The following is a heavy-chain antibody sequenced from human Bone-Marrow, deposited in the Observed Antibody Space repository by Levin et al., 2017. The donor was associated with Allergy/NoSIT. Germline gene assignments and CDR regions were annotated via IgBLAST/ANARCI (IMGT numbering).Heavy chain of an antibody. CDR2: INHRGST. D-gene: IGHD6-13*01. Sequence: PSETLSLTCTVYGGSFSGYYWSWIRQPPGKGLEWIGEINHRGSTNYNPSLKSRVTISVDTSKNQFSLKLSSVTAADTAVYYCARGPPDYSSSWPFDYWGQGTLVTVSS. CDR1: GGSFSGYY. V-gene: IGHV4-34*01. J-gene: IGHJ4*02. CDR3: ARGPPDYSSSWPFDY.